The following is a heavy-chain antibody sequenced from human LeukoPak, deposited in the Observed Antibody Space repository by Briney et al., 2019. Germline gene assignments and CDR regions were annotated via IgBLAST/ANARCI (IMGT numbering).Heavy chain of an antibody. D-gene: IGHD2-15*01. J-gene: IGHJ4*02. CDR1: GYTFISYG. Sequence: ASVKVSCKTSGYTFISYGISWLRQAPGQGIEWRGWISANKGDTEYAQKFQGRLTVTRDTSTSTAYMELKRLKSDDTAVYYCARADIIVVAGATPVGSAFEYWGQGTLITVS. CDR2: ISANKGDT. CDR3: ARADIIVVAGATPVGSAFEY. V-gene: IGHV1-18*01.